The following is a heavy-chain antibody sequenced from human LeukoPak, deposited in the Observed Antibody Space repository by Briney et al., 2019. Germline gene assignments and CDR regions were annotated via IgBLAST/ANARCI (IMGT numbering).Heavy chain of an antibody. V-gene: IGHV4-59*01. CDR3: ARLSGYYGPFDY. Sequence: SETLSLTCTVSGGSLSSYYWSWIRQPPGKGLEWIGYVYYSGNTNYNPSLKSRVTISVDTSKNQFSLRLSSVTPADTAVYYCARLSGYYGPFDYWGQGTLVTVSS. J-gene: IGHJ4*02. D-gene: IGHD3-22*01. CDR2: VYYSGNT. CDR1: GGSLSSYY.